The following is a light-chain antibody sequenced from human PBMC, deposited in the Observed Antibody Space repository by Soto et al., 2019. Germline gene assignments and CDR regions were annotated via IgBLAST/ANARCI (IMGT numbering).Light chain of an antibody. J-gene: IGKJ1*01. Sequence: DIQMTQSPSTLSASVGDRATITCRASQSISSWLAWYKQKPGKAPKLLIYDASSLESGVPSRFSGSGSGTEFTLTISSLQPDDFASYYCQQYNSYWTFGQGTNVDIK. CDR3: QQYNSYWT. V-gene: IGKV1-5*01. CDR1: QSISSW. CDR2: DAS.